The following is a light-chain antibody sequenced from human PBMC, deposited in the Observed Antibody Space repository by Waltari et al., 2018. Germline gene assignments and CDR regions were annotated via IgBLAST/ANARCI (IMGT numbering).Light chain of an antibody. J-gene: IGLJ2*01. Sequence: SYFVTQSPSVSVTPGPTASARCGGYNIEKKSVHWYQQKPGQAPMLVITYDDDRPPGIPQRFSGSNCGNAAILTISRVEAGDEADYYCQVWDSDAGQPLFGGGT. CDR3: QVWDSDAGQPL. CDR2: YDD. CDR1: NIEKKS. V-gene: IGLV3-21*01.